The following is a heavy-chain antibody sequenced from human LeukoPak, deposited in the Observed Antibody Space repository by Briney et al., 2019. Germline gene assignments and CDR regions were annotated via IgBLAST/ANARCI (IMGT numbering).Heavy chain of an antibody. J-gene: IGHJ3*02. V-gene: IGHV4-39*01. Sequence: SETLSLTCTVSGGSFSSSGCIGGWIRQSPGKGLEWIGSVYYSGSTYYNPSLKGRVTISVDTSKNQFFLRLNSVTATDTAVYYCARHAGHSGRNLFAFDIWGQGTMVTVSS. CDR1: GGSFSSSGCI. CDR2: VYYSGST. D-gene: IGHD1-26*01. CDR3: ARHAGHSGRNLFAFDI.